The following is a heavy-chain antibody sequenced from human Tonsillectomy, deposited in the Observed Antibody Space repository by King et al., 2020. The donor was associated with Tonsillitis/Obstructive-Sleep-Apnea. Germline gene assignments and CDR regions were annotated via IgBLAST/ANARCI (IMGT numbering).Heavy chain of an antibody. CDR1: GYTFTNYG. CDR3: AKDPHYDILTGYHMDV. CDR2: ISTYNANT. V-gene: IGHV1-18*04. Sequence: QLVQSGAEVKKPGASVKVSCKASGYTFTNYGISWVRQAPGQGLEWRGWISTYNANTNSAQKLQGRVIMTTDSSTSTAYMELTSLRSDDTAVYYCAKDPHYDILTGYHMDVWGKGTTVTVSS. J-gene: IGHJ6*03. D-gene: IGHD3-9*01.